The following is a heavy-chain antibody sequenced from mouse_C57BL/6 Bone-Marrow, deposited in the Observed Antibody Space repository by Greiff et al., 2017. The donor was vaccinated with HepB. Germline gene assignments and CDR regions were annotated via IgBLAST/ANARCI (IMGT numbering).Heavy chain of an antibody. CDR3: AGYYYGSSYWYFDV. J-gene: IGHJ1*03. CDR1: GFTFSSYA. V-gene: IGHV5-4*03. D-gene: IGHD1-1*01. CDR2: ISDGGSYT. Sequence: EVKLQESGGGLVKPGGSLKLSCAASGFTFSSYAMSWVRQTPEKRLEWVATISDGGSYTYYPDNVKGRFTISRDNAKNNLYLQMSHLKSEDTAMYYCAGYYYGSSYWYFDVWGTGTTVTVSS.